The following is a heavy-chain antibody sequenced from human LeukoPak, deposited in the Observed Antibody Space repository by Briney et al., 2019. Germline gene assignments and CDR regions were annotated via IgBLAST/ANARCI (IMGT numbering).Heavy chain of an antibody. CDR3: ATYCGGDCAPGGY. D-gene: IGHD2-21*01. CDR2: INPKSGDT. Sequence: ASVKVSCKAFGYTFTDHYVHWVRQAPGRGLEWMGWINPKSGDTKYVQKLQGRLTMTRDTSLRTAYMELTRLRSDDTAVFYCATYCGGDCAPGGYWGQGTLVTVSS. CDR1: GYTFTDHY. V-gene: IGHV1-2*02. J-gene: IGHJ4*02.